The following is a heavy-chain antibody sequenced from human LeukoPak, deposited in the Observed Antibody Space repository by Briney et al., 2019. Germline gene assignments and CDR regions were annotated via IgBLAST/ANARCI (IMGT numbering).Heavy chain of an antibody. J-gene: IGHJ4*02. CDR1: GGSISSYY. V-gene: IGHV4-59*08. D-gene: IGHD4-17*01. CDR2: IYSSGST. Sequence: SETLSLTCTVSGGSISSYYRSWIRQPPGKGLEWIAYIYSSGSTTYNPSLKSRVTISVDTSKNQFSLKLTSVTAADTAVYYCARHLSTTVTTSGFDYWGQGTLVTVSS. CDR3: ARHLSTTVTTSGFDY.